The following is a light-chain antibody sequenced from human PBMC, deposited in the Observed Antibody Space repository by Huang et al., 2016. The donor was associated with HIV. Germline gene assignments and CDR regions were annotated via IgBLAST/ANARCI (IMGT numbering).Light chain of an antibody. Sequence: EIVLTQSPGTLSLSPGERATLSWWASQSINNFYLAWYQQKPGQAPRLLIYGASRRATGIPDRFSGSGSGTDFTLTISRLEPEDFAVYYCQQYENSPETFGQGTKVEIK. V-gene: IGKV3-20*01. CDR1: QSINNFY. CDR2: GAS. CDR3: QQYENSPET. J-gene: IGKJ1*01.